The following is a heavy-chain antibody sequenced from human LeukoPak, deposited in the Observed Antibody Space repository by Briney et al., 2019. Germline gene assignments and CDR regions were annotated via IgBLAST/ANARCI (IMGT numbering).Heavy chain of an antibody. Sequence: ASVKVSCKVSGYTFTGYYLHWVRQAPGQGLEWMGWISAYNGNTNYAQKLQGRVTMTTDTSTSTACMELRSLSSDDTAVYYCARDAAKNYYDSSGYRWFDPWGQGTLVTVSS. D-gene: IGHD3-22*01. CDR1: GYTFTGYY. CDR2: ISAYNGNT. V-gene: IGHV1-18*04. J-gene: IGHJ5*02. CDR3: ARDAAKNYYDSSGYRWFDP.